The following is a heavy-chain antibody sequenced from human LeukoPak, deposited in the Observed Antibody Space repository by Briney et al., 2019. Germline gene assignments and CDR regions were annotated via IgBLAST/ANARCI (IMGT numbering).Heavy chain of an antibody. D-gene: IGHD3-10*01. CDR1: GGSINTYY. J-gene: IGHJ4*02. V-gene: IGHV4-4*07. CDR2: IYTSGST. Sequence: SETLSLTCTVSGGSINTYYWSWIRQPAGKGLEWIGRIYTSGSTNYNPSLKSRVTKSVDTSKNQFSLKLSSVTAADTAVYYCARGVIYYGSGSFDYWGQGTLVTVSS. CDR3: ARGVIYYGSGSFDY.